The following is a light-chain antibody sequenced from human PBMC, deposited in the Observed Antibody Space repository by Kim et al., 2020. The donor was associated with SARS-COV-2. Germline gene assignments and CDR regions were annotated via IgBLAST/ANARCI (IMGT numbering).Light chain of an antibody. CDR3: LQSYITTFT. Sequence: DIQMTQSPSSLSTSEGDRVTITCRTTQSISSHLKWYKQKSGRAPILLISAPSSLQGWVPSRFSGSGTETDFTLTISRLQPEEFATYFCLQSYITTFTFGPRTKVAI. CDR2: APS. V-gene: IGKV1-39*01. CDR1: QSISSH. J-gene: IGKJ3*01.